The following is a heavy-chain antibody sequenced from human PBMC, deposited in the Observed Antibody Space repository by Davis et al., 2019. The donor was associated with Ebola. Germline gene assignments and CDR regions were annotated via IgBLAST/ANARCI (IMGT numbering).Heavy chain of an antibody. Sequence: GESLKISCAASGITFSGSAVHWVRQASGKGLEWVGRIRSNANSFATEFAASVKGRFTISRDDSKTTAYLQMNSLKTEDTAVYYCSRHSPFRFLDYWGQGTLVTVSS. CDR3: SRHSPFRFLDY. V-gene: IGHV3-73*01. J-gene: IGHJ4*02. D-gene: IGHD3-3*01. CDR1: GITFSGSA. CDR2: IRSNANSFAT.